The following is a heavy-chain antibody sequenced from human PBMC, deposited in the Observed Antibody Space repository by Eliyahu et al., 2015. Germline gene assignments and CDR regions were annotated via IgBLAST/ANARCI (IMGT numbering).Heavy chain of an antibody. J-gene: IGHJ6*03. V-gene: IGHV4-4*02. CDR1: XGSXXXXNW. D-gene: IGHD3-10*01. Sequence: QVQLQESGPGLVKPSGTLSLTCAVSXGSXXXXNWWSWVRQPPGXGLEWXGEIYHSGSTNYNPSLKSRVTISVDKSKNQFSLKLSSVTAADTAVYYCARFKAYGSGSSDRRYYYYYYMDVWGKGTTVTVSS. CDR2: IYHSGST. CDR3: ARFKAYGSGSSDRRYYYYYYMDV.